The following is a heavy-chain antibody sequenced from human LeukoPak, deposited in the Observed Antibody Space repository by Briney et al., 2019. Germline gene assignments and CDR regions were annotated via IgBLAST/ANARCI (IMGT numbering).Heavy chain of an antibody. D-gene: IGHD6-19*01. CDR3: AKDAQWHLHFDY. V-gene: IGHV1-2*02. CDR1: GCTFTGYY. Sequence: SVKVSCKASGCTFTGYYMHWVRQAPGQGLEWMGWINPNSGGTNYAQKFQGRVTMTRDTSISTAYMELSRLRSDDTAVYYCAKDAQWHLHFDYWGQGTLVTVSS. J-gene: IGHJ4*02. CDR2: INPNSGGT.